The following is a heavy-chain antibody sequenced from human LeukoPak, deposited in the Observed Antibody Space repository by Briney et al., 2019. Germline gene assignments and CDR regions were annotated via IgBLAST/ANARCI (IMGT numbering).Heavy chain of an antibody. CDR2: ISSSSSTI. Sequence: GGSLRLSCAASGFTFSSYSMNWVRQAPGKGLEWVSYISSSSSTIYYADSVKGRFTISRDNAKNSLYLQTNSLRAEDTAVYYCARDDYGDYPNPQLVDYWGQGTLVTVSS. CDR3: ARDDYGDYPNPQLVDY. CDR1: GFTFSSYS. J-gene: IGHJ4*02. D-gene: IGHD4-17*01. V-gene: IGHV3-48*04.